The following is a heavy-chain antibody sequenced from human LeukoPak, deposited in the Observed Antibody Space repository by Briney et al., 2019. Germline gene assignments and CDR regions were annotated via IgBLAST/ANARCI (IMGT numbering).Heavy chain of an antibody. CDR1: GVTFSDYY. Sequence: GGSLRLSCAASGVTFSDYYMSLIRQAPGKGLEWVSYISSSGSTIYYADSVKGRFTISRDNAKNSLYLQMNSLRAEDTAVYYCAREKLELGQAFFDYWGQGTLVTVSS. V-gene: IGHV3-11*01. CDR2: ISSSGSTI. J-gene: IGHJ4*02. D-gene: IGHD1-7*01. CDR3: AREKLELGQAFFDY.